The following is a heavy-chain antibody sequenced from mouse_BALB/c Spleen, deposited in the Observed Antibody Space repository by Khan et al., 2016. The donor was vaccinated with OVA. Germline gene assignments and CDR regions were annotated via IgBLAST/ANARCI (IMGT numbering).Heavy chain of an antibody. V-gene: IGHV1-4*01. CDR2: INPSNGYT. J-gene: IGHJ3*01. CDR3: VRDRDYYRNDGWFAY. Sequence: QVQLQQSGAELARPGASVKMSCKASGYTFTSYTIHWIKLRLGQGMEWIGYINPSNGYTNYNQTLKDKATLTADKSSTTAYMQLSSLTSDDSAVYNCVRDRDYYRNDGWFAYWGQGTLVTVSA. CDR1: GYTFTSYT. D-gene: IGHD2-14*01.